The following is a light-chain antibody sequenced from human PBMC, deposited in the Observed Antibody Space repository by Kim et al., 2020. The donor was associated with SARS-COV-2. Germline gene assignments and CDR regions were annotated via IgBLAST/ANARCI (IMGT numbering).Light chain of an antibody. CDR1: SGNIASNF. Sequence: NFMLTQPHSVSESPGKTVTISCTRSSGNIASNFVQWYQQRPGSPPTTVIYDDNRRHSGVPGRFSGSIDSSSNSASLTITGLKTEDEADYYCQSSDTRTVIFSGGTRLAVL. CDR2: DDN. V-gene: IGLV6-57*01. J-gene: IGLJ2*01. CDR3: QSSDTRTVI.